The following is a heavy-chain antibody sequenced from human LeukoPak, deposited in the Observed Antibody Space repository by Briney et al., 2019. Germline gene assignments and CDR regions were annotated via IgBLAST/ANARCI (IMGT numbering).Heavy chain of an antibody. V-gene: IGHV1-2*02. J-gene: IGHJ5*02. CDR3: ARESLIAARPGVGIDP. D-gene: IGHD6-6*01. CDR1: GYTFTGYY. CDR2: INPNNGGT. Sequence: GASVKVSCKASGYTFTGYYMHWVRQAPGQGLEWMGWINPNNGGTKYAQKFQGRVTMTRDTSISTAYMELSRLRSDDTAVYYCARESLIAARPGVGIDPWGQGTLVTVSS.